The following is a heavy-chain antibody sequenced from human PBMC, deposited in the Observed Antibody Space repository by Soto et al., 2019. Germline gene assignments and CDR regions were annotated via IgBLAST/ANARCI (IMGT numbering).Heavy chain of an antibody. Sequence: ASVKVSCKASGYTFVSFRISWMRQAPGQGLEWMGWISAYNENTHHVQNLQGRVIMTTDTSTSTAYMELRSLRSDDSAMYYCAREGPVPGAFDYWGQGTLVTVSS. CDR3: AREGPVPGAFDY. CDR1: GYTFVSFR. V-gene: IGHV1-18*01. J-gene: IGHJ4*02. D-gene: IGHD3-10*01. CDR2: ISAYNENT.